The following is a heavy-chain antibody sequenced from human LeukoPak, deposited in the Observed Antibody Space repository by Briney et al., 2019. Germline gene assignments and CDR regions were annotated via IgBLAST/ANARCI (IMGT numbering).Heavy chain of an antibody. D-gene: IGHD6-19*01. CDR3: ARDSYSSGWYSIDP. CDR2: IYHSGST. Sequence: SETLSLTCTVSGGSISSYYWSWIRQPAGKGLEWIGYIYHSGSTYYNPSLKSRVTISVDRSKNQFSLKLSSVTAADTAVYYCARDSYSSGWYSIDPWGQGTLVTVSS. CDR1: GGSISSYY. V-gene: IGHV4-59*06. J-gene: IGHJ5*02.